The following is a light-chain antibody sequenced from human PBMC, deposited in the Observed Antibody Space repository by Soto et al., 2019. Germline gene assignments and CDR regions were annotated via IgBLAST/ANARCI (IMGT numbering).Light chain of an antibody. J-gene: IGLJ1*01. V-gene: IGLV2-11*01. CDR2: DVS. CDR3: CSYAGSHIFV. Sequence: QSVLIQPRSVSGSPGQSVTISCTGTSSDVGTYNYVSWYRQHPGKAPKLMISDVSKRPSGVPDRFSGSKSDNTASLTISGLQAEDEGDYYCCSYAGSHIFVFGTGTKVTVL. CDR1: SSDVGTYNY.